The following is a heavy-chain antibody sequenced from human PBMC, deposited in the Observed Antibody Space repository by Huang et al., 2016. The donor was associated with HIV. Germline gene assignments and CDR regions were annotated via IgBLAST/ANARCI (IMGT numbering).Heavy chain of an antibody. Sequence: QVRLVQSGGGVVQPGRSLRLSCEGSGFVFRMYALQWVRQAQGRGLGWLAVISDDGNNHYADSVKGRFTISRDNSKSKLDLQMTDLTPEDTAVYYCTRRHSTPIGDIRPPPFGVWGQGTSVIVSS. CDR3: TRRHSTPIGDIRPPPFGV. V-gene: IGHV3-30-3*02. CDR1: GFVFRMYA. J-gene: IGHJ6*02. CDR2: ISDDGNN. D-gene: IGHD2-2*01.